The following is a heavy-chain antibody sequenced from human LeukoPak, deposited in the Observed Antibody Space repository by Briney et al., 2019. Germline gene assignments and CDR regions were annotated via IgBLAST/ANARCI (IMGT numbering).Heavy chain of an antibody. Sequence: PGGSLRLSCAASGFTFSSYSMNWVRQMPGKGLEWMGIIYPGDSDTRYSPSFQGQVTISADKSISTAYLQWSSLKASDTAMYYCARHVNYYGSGSYDYWGQGTLVTVSS. CDR3: ARHVNYYGSGSYDY. J-gene: IGHJ4*02. V-gene: IGHV5-51*01. D-gene: IGHD3-10*01. CDR1: GFTFSSYS. CDR2: IYPGDSDT.